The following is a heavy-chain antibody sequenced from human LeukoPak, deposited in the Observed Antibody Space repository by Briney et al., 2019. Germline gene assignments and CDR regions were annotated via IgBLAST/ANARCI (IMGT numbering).Heavy chain of an antibody. CDR3: ARDWLAGVPFDAFDL. J-gene: IGHJ3*01. CDR1: GFTLSSYW. Sequence: GGSLRLSCAASGFTLSSYWMSWVRQAPGKGLEWVANIKEDGSEKYYVDSVKGRFTISRDNAKNSLYLHMNSLTAEDTAMYFCARDWLAGVPFDAFDLWGQGTMVTVSS. V-gene: IGHV3-7*01. CDR2: IKEDGSEK. D-gene: IGHD3-10*01.